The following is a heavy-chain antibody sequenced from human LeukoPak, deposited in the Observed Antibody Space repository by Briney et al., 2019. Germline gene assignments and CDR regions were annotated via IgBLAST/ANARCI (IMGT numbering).Heavy chain of an antibody. Sequence: SETLSLTCTVSGGSISSSSYYWGWIRQPPGKGLEWIGSIYYSGSTYYNPSLKSRVSISVDTSKNQSSLKLSSVTAADRAVYYCARVGGAIGSFDIWGQGTMVTVSS. CDR2: IYYSGST. V-gene: IGHV4-39*07. D-gene: IGHD3-16*02. CDR3: ARVGGAIGSFDI. CDR1: GGSISSSSYY. J-gene: IGHJ3*02.